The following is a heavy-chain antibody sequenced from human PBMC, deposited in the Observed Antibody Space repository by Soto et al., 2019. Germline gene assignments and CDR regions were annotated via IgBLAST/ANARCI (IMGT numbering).Heavy chain of an antibody. CDR3: GAKGGGDRILDY. D-gene: IGHD3-16*01. CDR2: IYWDDYK. CDR1: GFSLSTSGVG. Sequence: QITLKESGPALVKPTQTLTLTCTFSGFSLSTSGVGVGWIRQPPGEALEWLALIYWDDYKHFSPSLESRLTITKDTSKTQVVLTMTHMDPVDTATFYCGAKGGGDRILDYWGQGTLGTVSS. V-gene: IGHV2-5*02. J-gene: IGHJ4*02.